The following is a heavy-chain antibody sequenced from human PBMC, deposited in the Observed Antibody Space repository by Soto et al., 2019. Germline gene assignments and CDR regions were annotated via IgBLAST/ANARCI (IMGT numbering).Heavy chain of an antibody. CDR2: INRDGSSR. D-gene: IGHD1-26*01. V-gene: IGHV3-74*01. J-gene: IGHJ4*02. CDR3: TRPWGY. Sequence: EVPLVESGGGLVQPGGSLRLSCVASGFTSSSDWMHWVRQAPGKGLVWVSRINRDGSSRGYADSVKGRFTISRDNAKNTLYLQMNSLRAEDTAVYYCTRPWGYWGQGTRVTVSS. CDR1: GFTSSSDW.